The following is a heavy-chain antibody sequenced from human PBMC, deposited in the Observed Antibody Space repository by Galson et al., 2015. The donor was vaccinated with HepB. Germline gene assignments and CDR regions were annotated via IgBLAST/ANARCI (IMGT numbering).Heavy chain of an antibody. J-gene: IGHJ5*02. Sequence: SVKVSCKASGYAFTSYYMHWVRQAPGQGLEWMGIINPSGGSTSYAQKFQGRVTMTRDTSTSTVYMELSSLRSEDTAVYYCARDGAGTTGTTGDNWFDPWGQGTLVTVSS. V-gene: IGHV1-46*01. CDR1: GYAFTSYY. D-gene: IGHD1-1*01. CDR2: INPSGGST. CDR3: ARDGAGTTGTTGDNWFDP.